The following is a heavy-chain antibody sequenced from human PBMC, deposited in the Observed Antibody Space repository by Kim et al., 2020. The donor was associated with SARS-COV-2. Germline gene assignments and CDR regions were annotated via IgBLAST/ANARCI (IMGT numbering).Heavy chain of an antibody. D-gene: IGHD1-1*01. V-gene: IGHV4-59*01. Sequence: NPARQRRVTISVDTSKNQFSLKLSSVTAADTAVYYCARSHRINGGTTEDYWGQGTLVTVSS. CDR3: ARSHRINGGTTEDY. J-gene: IGHJ4*02.